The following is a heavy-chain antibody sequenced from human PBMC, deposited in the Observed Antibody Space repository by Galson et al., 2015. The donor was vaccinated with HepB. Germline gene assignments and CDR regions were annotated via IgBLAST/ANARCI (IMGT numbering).Heavy chain of an antibody. J-gene: IGHJ4*02. CDR2: ISTYNGNT. Sequence: SVKVSCKASGYTFISYSIVWVRQAPGQGLEWMGWISTYNGNTNYAQNLQGRVTMTRDTSTTTAYMELRSLRSDDTAVYYCAGDGRDGYNYNFDYWGQGTVVTVSS. V-gene: IGHV1-18*04. D-gene: IGHD5-24*01. CDR3: AGDGRDGYNYNFDY. CDR1: GYTFISYS.